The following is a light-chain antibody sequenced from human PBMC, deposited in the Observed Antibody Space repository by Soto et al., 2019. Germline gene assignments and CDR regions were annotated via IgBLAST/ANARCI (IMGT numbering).Light chain of an antibody. J-gene: IGKJ3*01. Sequence: DIQIKKSPSAVSASVGDRVTITCRASQGISNYLAWYQQKPGKVPKLLIYAASTLQSGVPSRFSGSGSGTDFTLTISSLQPEDVATYYCQMYNCVLRRFGHGTNVDIK. CDR1: QGISNY. CDR3: QMYNCVLRR. V-gene: IGKV1-27*01. CDR2: AAS.